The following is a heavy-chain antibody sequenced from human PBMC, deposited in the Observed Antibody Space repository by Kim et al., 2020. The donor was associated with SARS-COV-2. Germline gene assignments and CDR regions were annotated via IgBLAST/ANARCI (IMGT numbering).Heavy chain of an antibody. Sequence: GGSLRLSCAASGFTFSSYAMHWVRQAPGKGLEWVALISYDGSNKYYADSVKGRFTISRDNSKNTLYLQMNSLRAEDTAVYYCARDVSGIVGANAYFQHWGQGTLVTVSS. CDR1: GFTFSSYA. CDR3: ARDVSGIVGANAYFQH. D-gene: IGHD1-26*01. V-gene: IGHV3-30*04. J-gene: IGHJ1*01. CDR2: ISYDGSNK.